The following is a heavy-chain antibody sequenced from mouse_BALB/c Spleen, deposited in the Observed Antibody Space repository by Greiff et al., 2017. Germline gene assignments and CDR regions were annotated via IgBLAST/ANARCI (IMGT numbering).Heavy chain of an antibody. Sequence: EVKVVESGGGLVKPGGSLKLSCAASGFTFSSYAMSWVRQTPEKRLEWVATISSGGSYTYYPDSVKGRFTISRDNAKNTLYLQMSSLRSEDTAMYYCARDSHDGAGFAYWGQGTLVTVSA. CDR2: ISSGGSYT. CDR1: GFTFSSYA. D-gene: IGHD3-3*01. J-gene: IGHJ3*01. CDR3: ARDSHDGAGFAY. V-gene: IGHV5-9-3*01.